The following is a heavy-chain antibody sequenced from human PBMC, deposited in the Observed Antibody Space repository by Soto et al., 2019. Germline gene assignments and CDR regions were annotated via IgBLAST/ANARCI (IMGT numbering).Heavy chain of an antibody. Sequence: PGGSLRLSCAASGFNFSDHYMNWIRQAPGKGLEWVSYISGSSRYTNFADSVKGRFTISRDNAKNSLYLQMNSLRAEDTAVYYCARHTSAWHYYDYWGQGTPVTVAS. CDR1: GFNFSDHY. CDR2: ISGSSRYT. CDR3: ARHTSAWHYYDY. J-gene: IGHJ4*02. V-gene: IGHV3-11*06. D-gene: IGHD6-19*01.